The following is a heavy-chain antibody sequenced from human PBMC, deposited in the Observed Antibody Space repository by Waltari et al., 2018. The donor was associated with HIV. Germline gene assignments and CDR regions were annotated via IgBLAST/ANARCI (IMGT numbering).Heavy chain of an antibody. CDR3: ARHPCSSTTCYKFDP. Sequence: QVQLQESGPGLVKPSETLSLTCTVSGGSISSYYWSWIRQPPGKGLEWIGYIYYSGSTNYNPSLKSRVTISVDTSKNQFSLKLTSVTAADTAVYYCARHPCSSTTCYKFDPWGQGTLVTVSS. CDR1: GGSISSYY. J-gene: IGHJ5*02. D-gene: IGHD2-2*02. CDR2: IYYSGST. V-gene: IGHV4-59*08.